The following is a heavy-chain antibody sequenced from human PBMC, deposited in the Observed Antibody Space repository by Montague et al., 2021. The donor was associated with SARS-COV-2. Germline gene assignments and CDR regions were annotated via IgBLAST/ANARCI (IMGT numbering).Heavy chain of an antibody. Sequence: SETLSLTCIVSGGSIDSHAYFCGWIRQSPGKGLEWIGTVSSTGSTYYNPSLMSRVTISVDTSMNQFSLRLSSVTAADTAVYYRARHRSASYFIPFDVWGEGALVTVSA. V-gene: IGHV4-39*01. CDR2: VSSTGST. D-gene: IGHD1-26*01. J-gene: IGHJ3*01. CDR1: GGSIDSHAYF. CDR3: ARHRSASYFIPFDV.